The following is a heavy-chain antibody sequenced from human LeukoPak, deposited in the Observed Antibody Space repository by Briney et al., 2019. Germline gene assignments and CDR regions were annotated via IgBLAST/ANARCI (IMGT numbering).Heavy chain of an antibody. Sequence: GGSLRLSCAASGFTFNSYAMSWVRQAPGKGLEWVSTIGFGDDSAYYADSVKGRFTISRDNSKNTLYLQMNYLRAEDTAVYYCAKDPTSVGGRHDWLLDSWGQGILVTVSS. V-gene: IGHV3-23*01. D-gene: IGHD3-9*01. J-gene: IGHJ5*02. CDR3: AKDPTSVGGRHDWLLDS. CDR2: IGFGDDSA. CDR1: GFTFNSYA.